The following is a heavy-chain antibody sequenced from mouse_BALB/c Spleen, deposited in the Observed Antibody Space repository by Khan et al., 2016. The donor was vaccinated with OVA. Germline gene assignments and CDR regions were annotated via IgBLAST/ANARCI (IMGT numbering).Heavy chain of an antibody. J-gene: IGHJ2*01. Sequence: VQLKESGPGLVKPYQSLSLTCTVTGYSITSGYGWNWIRQFPGNKLEWMGYISYSGSTNYNPSLKSRISITRDTSKNQFFLQLNSVTTEDTATYYCARTARIKYWGQGTTLTVSS. V-gene: IGHV3-2*02. D-gene: IGHD1-2*01. CDR3: ARTARIKY. CDR2: ISYSGST. CDR1: GYSITSGYG.